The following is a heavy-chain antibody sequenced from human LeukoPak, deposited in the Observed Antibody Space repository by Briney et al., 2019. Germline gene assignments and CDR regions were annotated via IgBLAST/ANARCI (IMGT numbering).Heavy chain of an antibody. Sequence: SETLSLTCAVYGGSFSTYYWSWIRQPPGKGLEWIGEINHSGSTNYNPSLKSRLTMSVDTSKNQFSLKLSSVTAADTAMYYCASEHRITMVRGVIPRWFDPWGQGTLVTVSS. CDR1: GGSFSTYY. D-gene: IGHD3-10*01. CDR2: INHSGST. J-gene: IGHJ5*02. CDR3: ASEHRITMVRGVIPRWFDP. V-gene: IGHV4-34*01.